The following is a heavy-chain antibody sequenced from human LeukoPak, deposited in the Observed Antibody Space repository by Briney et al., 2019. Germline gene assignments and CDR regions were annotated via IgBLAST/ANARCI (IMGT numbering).Heavy chain of an antibody. D-gene: IGHD7-27*01. CDR2: IYYSGGT. J-gene: IGHJ4*02. CDR3: ARETPGAGHFDY. Sequence: SETLSLTCTVSGVSINYYYWMWIRQPPGKGLEWIGYIYYSGGTHYNPSLKSRVTMLVDTSKYQFSLKLTAVTAADTAVYYCARETPGAGHFDYWGQGSLVTVSS. CDR1: GVSINYYY. V-gene: IGHV4-59*01.